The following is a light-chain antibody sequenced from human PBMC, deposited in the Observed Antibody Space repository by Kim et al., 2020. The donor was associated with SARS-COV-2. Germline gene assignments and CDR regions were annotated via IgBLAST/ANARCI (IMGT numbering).Light chain of an antibody. V-gene: IGLV2-23*02. CDR2: AVS. J-gene: IGLJ2*01. Sequence: SITISGTRTSSDVGNYTLVSWYRQRPGKAPKLIIFAVSKRPSGVSDHFSGSKSGDTASLPISGLQAEDESDYYCCSYAGSSTFVVFGGGTQLTVL. CDR1: SSDVGNYTL. CDR3: CSYAGSSTFVV.